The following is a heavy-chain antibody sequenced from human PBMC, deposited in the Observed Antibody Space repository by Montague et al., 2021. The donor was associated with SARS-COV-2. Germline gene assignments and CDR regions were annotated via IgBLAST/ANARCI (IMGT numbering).Heavy chain of an antibody. J-gene: IGHJ3*02. CDR2: INYSGTT. Sequence: SETLSLTCTVSGGSISSYYWNWIRQTPGKGLEWIGYINYSGTTXXXPSXXXRVTISLDTPKNQFSLNLNSVTAADTAIYCCARDQAAKISFKGAFDIWGQGTMVTVSS. CDR1: GGSISSYY. D-gene: IGHD3-3*01. V-gene: IGHV4-59*01. CDR3: ARDQAAKISFKGAFDI.